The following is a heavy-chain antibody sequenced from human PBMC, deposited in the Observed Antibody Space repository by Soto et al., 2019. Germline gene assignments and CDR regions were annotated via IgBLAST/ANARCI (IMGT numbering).Heavy chain of an antibody. CDR2: IDPSDSYT. V-gene: IGHV5-10-1*01. CDR1: GYSFTSYW. D-gene: IGHD3-3*01. Sequence: PGESLKISCKGSGYSFTSYWISWVRQMPGKGLEWMGRIDPSDSYTNYSPSFQGHVTISADKSISTAYLQWSSLKASDTAMYYCARHGLYTIFGVVIIPRREGYGMDVWGQGTTVTVSS. J-gene: IGHJ6*02. CDR3: ARHGLYTIFGVVIIPRREGYGMDV.